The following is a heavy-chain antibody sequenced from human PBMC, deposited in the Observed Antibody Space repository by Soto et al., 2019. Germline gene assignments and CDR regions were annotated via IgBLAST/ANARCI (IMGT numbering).Heavy chain of an antibody. Sequence: QVQLVESGGGVVQPGRSLRLSCAASGFTFSSYGMHWVRQAPGKGLEWVAVISYDGSNKHYADSVKGRFTISRDNSKNTLYLQMNSLRAEDTAVYYCAKDHDALDYWGQGTLVTVSS. V-gene: IGHV3-30*18. J-gene: IGHJ4*02. CDR1: GFTFSSYG. D-gene: IGHD2-2*01. CDR3: AKDHDALDY. CDR2: ISYDGSNK.